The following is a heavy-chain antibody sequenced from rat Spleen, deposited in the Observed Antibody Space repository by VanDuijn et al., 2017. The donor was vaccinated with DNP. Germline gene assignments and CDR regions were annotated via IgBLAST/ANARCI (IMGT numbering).Heavy chain of an antibody. CDR1: GFSLISYN. J-gene: IGHJ1*01. CDR2: MWSAGDT. CDR3: TRAITTTSYWYFDF. D-gene: IGHD1-10*01. Sequence: QVQLKESGPGLVQPSQTLSLTCTVAGFSLISYNVHWVRQPPGKGLEWMGVMWSAGDTSYNSPLKSRLTITRDTSKSQVFLKMNSLRSEDTATYYCTRAITTTSYWYFDFWGPGTMVTVSS. V-gene: IGHV2-32*01.